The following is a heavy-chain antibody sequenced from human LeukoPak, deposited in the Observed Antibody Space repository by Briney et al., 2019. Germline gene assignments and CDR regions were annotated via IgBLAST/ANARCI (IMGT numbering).Heavy chain of an antibody. J-gene: IGHJ4*02. CDR1: GFTFSANN. CDR3: AKDGGGGTYSFDY. D-gene: IGHD3-16*01. Sequence: GGSLRLSCAVSGFTFSANNMHWVRQAPGKGLEWVTFIDHDGSQKFYADSVKGRFTISRDNSKNALYLHINSLRPEDTALYYCAKDGGGGTYSFDYWGQGSLVTVSS. V-gene: IGHV3-30*02. CDR2: IDHDGSQK.